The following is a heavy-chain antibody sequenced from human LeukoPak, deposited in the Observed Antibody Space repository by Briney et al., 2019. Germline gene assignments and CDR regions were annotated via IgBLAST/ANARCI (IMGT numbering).Heavy chain of an antibody. CDR3: ARENYDFWSGSNNQLDY. V-gene: IGHV1-69*04. CDR2: IIPILGIA. CDR1: GGTFSSYT. D-gene: IGHD3-3*01. J-gene: IGHJ4*02. Sequence: SVKVSCKASGGTFSSYTISWVRQAPGQGLEWMGRIIPILGIASYAQKFQGRVTITADKSTSTAYMELSSLRSEDTAVYYCARENYDFWSGSNNQLDYWGQGTLVTVSS.